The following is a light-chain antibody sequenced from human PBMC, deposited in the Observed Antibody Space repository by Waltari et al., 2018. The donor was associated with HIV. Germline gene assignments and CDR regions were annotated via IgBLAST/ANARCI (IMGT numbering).Light chain of an antibody. J-gene: IGLJ2*01. CDR1: SSDVGGYNY. CDR2: DVS. Sequence: QSALTQPASVSGSPGQSITISCTGTSSDVGGYNYVSWYQQHPGKAPKLMIYDVSNRPSGVSNHFSGSKSDNTASLTISGLQAEDEADYYCSSYTSSSTLRVFGGGTKLTVL. CDR3: SSYTSSSTLRV. V-gene: IGLV2-14*03.